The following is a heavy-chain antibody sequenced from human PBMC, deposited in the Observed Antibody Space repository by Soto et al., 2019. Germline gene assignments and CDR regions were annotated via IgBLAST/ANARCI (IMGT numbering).Heavy chain of an antibody. V-gene: IGHV4-39*01. CDR2: IYYSGST. CDR1: GCSISSSSYY. CDR3: ARRGLVGATTFDY. Sequence: QLQLQESGPGLVKPSETLSLTCTVSGCSISSSSYYWDWIRQPPGKGLEWIGSIYYSGSTYYNPSSKRRVTISVDTSKNQFSLKLSSVTAADTAVYYCARRGLVGATTFDYWGQGTLVTVSS. D-gene: IGHD1-26*01. J-gene: IGHJ4*02.